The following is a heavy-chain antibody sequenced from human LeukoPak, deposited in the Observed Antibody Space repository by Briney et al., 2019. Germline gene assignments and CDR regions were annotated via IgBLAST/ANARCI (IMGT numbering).Heavy chain of an antibody. D-gene: IGHD1-1*01. V-gene: IGHV3-15*01. Sequence: GGSLRLSCAASGFTFSNAWMSWVRQAPGKGLEWVGRIKSKTDGGTTDYAAPVKGRFTISRDDSKNTLYLQMNSLKTEDTAVYYCTTWVKLERSLADYWGQGTLVTVSS. CDR3: TTWVKLERSLADY. CDR1: GFTFSNAW. J-gene: IGHJ4*02. CDR2: IKSKTDGGTT.